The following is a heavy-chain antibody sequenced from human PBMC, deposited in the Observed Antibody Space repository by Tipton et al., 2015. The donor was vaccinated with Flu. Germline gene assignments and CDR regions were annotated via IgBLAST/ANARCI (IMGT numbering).Heavy chain of an antibody. CDR1: GGSISSYY. V-gene: IGHV4-4*07. D-gene: IGHD6-25*01. CDR3: ARDSGSYWYFDL. J-gene: IGHJ2*01. Sequence: TLSLTCTVSGGSISSYYWSWIRQPAGKGLEWIGRIYSSGSTNYKPSLKSRVTMSVDTSKKQFSLKLSSVTAADTAVYYCARDSGSYWYFDLWGRGTLVTVSS. CDR2: IYSSGST.